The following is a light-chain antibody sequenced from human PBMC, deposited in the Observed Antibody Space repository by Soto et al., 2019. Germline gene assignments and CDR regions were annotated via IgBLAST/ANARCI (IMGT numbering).Light chain of an antibody. CDR2: GAS. V-gene: IGKV3-15*01. CDR1: QSVRSN. J-gene: IGKJ1*01. Sequence: EIVMTQSPATLSVSPGERATLSCRASQSVRSNLAWYQQKPDQAPRLLIYGASTRATGIPARFSGSVSGTEFILTISSMHSEDFAVYYCHQYYNWPPWTFGQGTNVQIK. CDR3: HQYYNWPPWT.